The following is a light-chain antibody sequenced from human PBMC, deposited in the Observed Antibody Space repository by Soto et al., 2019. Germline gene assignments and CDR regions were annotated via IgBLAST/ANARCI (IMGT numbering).Light chain of an antibody. CDR1: SSNIGSNY. V-gene: IGLV1-47*01. J-gene: IGLJ2*01. CDR2: RNN. CDR3: AAWDYSLSGVV. Sequence: QSVLTQPPSASGTPGQRVTISCSGSSSNIGSNYVYWYQQLPGTAPKSLIYRNNQRPSGVPDRFSGSKSGTSASLAISGLRSEDEADYYCAAWDYSLSGVVFGGGTKLTVL.